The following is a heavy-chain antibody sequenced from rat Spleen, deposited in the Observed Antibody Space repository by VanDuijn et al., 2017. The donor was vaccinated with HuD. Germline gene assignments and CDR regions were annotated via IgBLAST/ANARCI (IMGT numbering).Heavy chain of an antibody. CDR3: QRRDSSYIYEVNWFAY. V-gene: IGHV5-31*01. Sequence: EVQLVKSGGGLVQPGRSLKLSCVASGFTFNNHWMSWIRQAPGKGLEWVASISNSGGSIYYPDNVKGRFTISRDNAKNALYLQMNNLRTEDTAIYYCQRRDSSYIYEVNWFAYWGQGTLVTVSS. CDR1: GFTFNNHW. D-gene: IGHD1-2*01. J-gene: IGHJ3*01. CDR2: ISNSGGSI.